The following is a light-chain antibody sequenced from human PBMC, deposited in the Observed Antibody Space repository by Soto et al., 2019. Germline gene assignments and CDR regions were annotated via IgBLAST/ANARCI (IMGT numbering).Light chain of an antibody. Sequence: QSALTQPASVSGSPGQSITISCSGSSSDIGAYDYVSWYQQHPGKAPKLLIYEVTSRPSGVSHRFSGSKSGNTASLSISGLQLEDDADYFCSVWDDSLNGPVFGGGTKLTVL. CDR3: SVWDDSLNGPV. J-gene: IGLJ3*02. V-gene: IGLV2-14*01. CDR2: EVT. CDR1: SSDIGAYDY.